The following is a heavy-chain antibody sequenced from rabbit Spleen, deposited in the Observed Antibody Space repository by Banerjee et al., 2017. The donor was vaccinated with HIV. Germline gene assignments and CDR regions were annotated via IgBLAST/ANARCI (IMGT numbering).Heavy chain of an antibody. CDR2: IDSGDVGT. Sequence: LQESGGGLVQPEGSLTLTCRASGFSFSSYWMCWVRQAPGKGLEWIGCIDSGDVGTYYASWAKGRITISKTSSTMDLQMTSLTVADTATYFCARDTGSSFSSYGMDLWGQGTLVTVS. CDR1: GFSFSSYW. V-gene: IGHV1S45*01. D-gene: IGHD8-1*01. CDR3: ARDTGSSFSSYGMDL. J-gene: IGHJ6*01.